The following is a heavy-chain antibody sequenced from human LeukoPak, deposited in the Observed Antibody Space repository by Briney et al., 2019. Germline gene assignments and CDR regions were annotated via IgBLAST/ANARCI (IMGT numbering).Heavy chain of an antibody. J-gene: IGHJ4*02. CDR2: IYYSGST. D-gene: IGHD6-19*01. Sequence: PSETLSLTCTVSGGSISNYFWSWIRQPPGKGLEWIGYIYYSGSTSYNPSLKSRVTLSVDTSNQQFSLKLSSVTAADSAVYHCARGYSSGRIDYWGQGTLVTVSS. CDR1: GGSISNYF. CDR3: ARGYSSGRIDY. V-gene: IGHV4-59*01.